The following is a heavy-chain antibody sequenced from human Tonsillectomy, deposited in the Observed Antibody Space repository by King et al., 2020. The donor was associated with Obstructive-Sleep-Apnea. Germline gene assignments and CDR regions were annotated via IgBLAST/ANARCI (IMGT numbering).Heavy chain of an antibody. CDR1: GFTFSYYT. Sequence: QLVQSGGGVVQPGRSLILSCEASGFTFSYYTIHWVRQAPGKGLEWEAVISSDGSKKYYVDSLKGRFTISRDNSENTLYLQMHSLRTEDTAVYYCARERSGYFDYWGQGTLVTVSS. CDR2: ISSDGSKK. D-gene: IGHD2-15*01. J-gene: IGHJ4*02. V-gene: IGHV3-30*04. CDR3: ARERSGYFDY.